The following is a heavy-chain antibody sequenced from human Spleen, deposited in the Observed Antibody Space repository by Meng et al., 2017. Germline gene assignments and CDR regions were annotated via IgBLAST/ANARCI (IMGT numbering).Heavy chain of an antibody. CDR3: ARDFTSGSSGDP. CDR2: ITPGSGNT. D-gene: IGHD6-19*01. V-gene: IGHV1-3*01. J-gene: IGHJ5*02. Sequence: QVQLVQSGAEVKKPGASVKVSCKASGYTFTSYAIHWVRQAPGQSLEWMGWITPGSGNTKYSQKFQGRVTITADTSASTAYMELSTLRSEDTAVYYCARDFTSGSSGDPWGQGTRVTGYS. CDR1: GYTFTSYA.